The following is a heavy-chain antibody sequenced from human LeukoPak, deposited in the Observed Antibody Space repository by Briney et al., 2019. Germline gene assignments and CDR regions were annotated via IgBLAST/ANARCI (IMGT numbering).Heavy chain of an antibody. Sequence: SQTLSLICTVSGGSISSGDYYWSWIRQPPGKGLEWIGYISYIGLTSYSPSLKSRVTISVDTSRNQFSLKLNSVTAADSAVYYCARDRSGYDHLDYWGQGTLVTVSS. V-gene: IGHV4-30-4*01. D-gene: IGHD5-12*01. J-gene: IGHJ4*02. CDR3: ARDRSGYDHLDY. CDR2: ISYIGLT. CDR1: GGSISSGDYY.